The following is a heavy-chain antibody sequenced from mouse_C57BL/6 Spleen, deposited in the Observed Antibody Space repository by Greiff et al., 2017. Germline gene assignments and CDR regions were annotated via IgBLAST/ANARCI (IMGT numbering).Heavy chain of an antibody. J-gene: IGHJ2*01. CDR3: ARRAYYSNFDY. CDR2: ISGGGGNT. CDR1: GFTFSSYT. Sequence: DVKLVESGGGLVKPGGSLKLSCAASGFTFSSYTMSWVRQTPEKRLEWVATISGGGGNTYYPDSVKGRFTISRDNAKNTLYLQMSSLRSEDTALYYCARRAYYSNFDYWGQGTTLTVSS. V-gene: IGHV5-9*01. D-gene: IGHD2-5*01.